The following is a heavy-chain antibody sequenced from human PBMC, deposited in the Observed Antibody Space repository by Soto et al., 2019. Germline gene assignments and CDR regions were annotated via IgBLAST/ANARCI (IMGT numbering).Heavy chain of an antibody. CDR1: GYTFTSYA. D-gene: IGHD3-10*01. Sequence: GASVKVSCKASGYTFTSYAMNWVRQAPGQGLEWMGWINTNTGNPTYAQGFTGRFVFSLDTSVSTAYLQICSLKAEDTAVYYCARDSKELLWFGELAAWYYYYYMDVWGKGTTVTVSS. V-gene: IGHV7-4-1*01. J-gene: IGHJ6*03. CDR3: ARDSKELLWFGELAAWYYYYYMDV. CDR2: INTNTGNP.